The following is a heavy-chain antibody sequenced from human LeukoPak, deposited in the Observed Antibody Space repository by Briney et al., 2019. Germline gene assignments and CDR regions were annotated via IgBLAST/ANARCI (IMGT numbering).Heavy chain of an antibody. D-gene: IGHD6-13*01. Sequence: SETLSLTCTVSSGSVSSGSSYWSWIRQPPGKGLEWIGYLYYSGSTNYNPSLKSRVTISVDTSKNQFSLKLSSVTAADTAVYYCAKEGAAAGPDFDLWGQGTLVIVSS. J-gene: IGHJ4*02. V-gene: IGHV4-61*01. CDR2: LYYSGST. CDR3: AKEGAAAGPDFDL. CDR1: SGSVSSGSSY.